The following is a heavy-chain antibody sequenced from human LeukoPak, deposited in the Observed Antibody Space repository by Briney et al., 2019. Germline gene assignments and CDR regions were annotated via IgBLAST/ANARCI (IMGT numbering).Heavy chain of an antibody. CDR1: GYTFTSYA. CDR3: AVFESGPRQLSSSGYYLKWDFDY. D-gene: IGHD3-22*01. V-gene: IGHV7-4-1*02. CDR2: INTDTGDP. Sequence: GASVKVSCKASGYTFTSYAMNWVRQAPGQGLEWMGWINTDTGDPTYAQGFTGRFVFSLDTSVSTAYLQISSLKAEDTAVYYCAVFESGPRQLSSSGYYLKWDFDYWGQGTLVTVSS. J-gene: IGHJ4*02.